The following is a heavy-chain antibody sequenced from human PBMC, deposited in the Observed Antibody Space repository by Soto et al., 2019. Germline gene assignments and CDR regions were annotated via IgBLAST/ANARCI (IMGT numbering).Heavy chain of an antibody. Sequence: SETLSLTCAVYGGSFRGYYLSWIRQPPGKGLEWIGEINHRGTTNYNPSLKSRVTISVDTSKNQFSLKVSSVTAADTAVYYCARGGDTGYVHWSQGTLVTVSS. V-gene: IGHV4-34*01. J-gene: IGHJ4*02. CDR2: INHRGTT. CDR3: ARGGDTGYVH. CDR1: GGSFRGYY. D-gene: IGHD5-12*01.